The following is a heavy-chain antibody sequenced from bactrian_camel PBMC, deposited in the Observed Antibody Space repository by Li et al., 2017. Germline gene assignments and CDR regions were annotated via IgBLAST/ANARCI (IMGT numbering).Heavy chain of an antibody. J-gene: IGHJ6*01. CDR1: TGTFRSAC. D-gene: IGHD5*01. CDR2: ISAGGSV. CDR3: ASSWDVSAGAALGAMVHPDFGY. Sequence: HVQLVESGGGSVQAGGSLRLSCAARTGTFRSACMGWIRQVSGQEREGVAHISAGGSVSYDNSVRGRFTITIDSAKPTLYLQMNNLQPEDTGLYRCASSWDVSAGAALGAMVHPDFGYWGQGTQVTVS. V-gene: IGHV3S53*01.